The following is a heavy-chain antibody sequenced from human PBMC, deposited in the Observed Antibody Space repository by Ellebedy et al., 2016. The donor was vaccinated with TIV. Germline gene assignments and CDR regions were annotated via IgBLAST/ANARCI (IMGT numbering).Heavy chain of an antibody. V-gene: IGHV3-23*01. Sequence: GGSLRLXXAASGFTFSSYSMSWVRQAPGKGLDWVSVISGSGGTTYYADSVKGRFTISRDNSKNTLYLQMNSLRADDTAVYYCAVTTGTATTSRFEYWGQGILVIVSS. CDR2: ISGSGGTT. CDR1: GFTFSSYS. CDR3: AVTTGTATTSRFEY. D-gene: IGHD1-1*01. J-gene: IGHJ4*02.